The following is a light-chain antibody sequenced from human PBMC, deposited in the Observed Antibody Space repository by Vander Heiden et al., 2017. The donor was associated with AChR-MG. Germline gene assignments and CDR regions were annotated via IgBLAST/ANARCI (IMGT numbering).Light chain of an antibody. V-gene: IGLV2-11*01. J-gene: IGLJ1*01. CDR2: DVS. CDR3: CAYAGTYTYV. CDR1: SSDVGSYNY. Sequence: QPALTQPRSVSESPGQSVTISCTGTSSDVGSYNYVSWYQQYPGKAPKLIIYDVSKRPSGVPDRFSGSKSGSTASLTISGLQTDDEADYYCCAYAGTYTYVFGTGTTVTVL.